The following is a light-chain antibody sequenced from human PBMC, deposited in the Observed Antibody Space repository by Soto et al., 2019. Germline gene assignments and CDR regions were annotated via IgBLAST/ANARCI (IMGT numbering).Light chain of an antibody. CDR1: SSDVGGYNY. CDR2: EVS. V-gene: IGLV2-8*01. J-gene: IGLJ1*01. CDR3: SSYSGTNYHYV. Sequence: QSVLTQPPSASGSFGQSVTISCTGTSSDVGGYNYVSWYQQYPGKAPKLMIYEVSERPSGVPDRFSGSKSGNTASLTVSGLQADDEADYYCSSYSGTNYHYVFGTGTQLTV.